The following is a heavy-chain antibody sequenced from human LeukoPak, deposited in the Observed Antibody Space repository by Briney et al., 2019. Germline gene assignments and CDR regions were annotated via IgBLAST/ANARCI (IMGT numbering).Heavy chain of an antibody. CDR2: ISAYNGNT. CDR3: ARDFQTTIFGVVIIRYYYYGMDV. V-gene: IGHV1-18*01. Sequence: ASVKVSCKASGYTFTCYGISWVRQAPGQGLEWMGWISAYNGNTNYAQKLQGRVTMTTDTSTSTAYMELRSLRSDDTAVYYCARDFQTTIFGVVIIRYYYYGMDVWGQGTTVTVSS. J-gene: IGHJ6*02. D-gene: IGHD3-3*01. CDR1: GYTFTCYG.